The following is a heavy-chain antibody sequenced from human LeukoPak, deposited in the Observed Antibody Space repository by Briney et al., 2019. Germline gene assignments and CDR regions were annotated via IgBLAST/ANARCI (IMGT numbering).Heavy chain of an antibody. CDR3: ARGRDIVLMVYAPADY. Sequence: ASVKVSCKASGYTFTSYYMHWVRQAPGQGLEWMGIINPSGGSTSYAQKFQGRVTMTRDTSTSTVYMELSSLRPEDTAVYYCARGRDIVLMVYAPADYWGQGTLVTVSS. CDR2: INPSGGST. D-gene: IGHD2-8*01. V-gene: IGHV1-46*01. J-gene: IGHJ4*02. CDR1: GYTFTSYY.